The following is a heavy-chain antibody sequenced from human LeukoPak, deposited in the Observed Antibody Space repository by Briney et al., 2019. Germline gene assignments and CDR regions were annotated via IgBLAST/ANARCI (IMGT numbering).Heavy chain of an antibody. D-gene: IGHD3-22*01. J-gene: IGHJ6*03. CDR3: AKSSDYYYYYMDV. CDR1: GFTLSSYA. CDR2: ISGSGGST. V-gene: IGHV3-23*01. Sequence: GGSLRLSCAASGFTLSSYATSWVRQAPGKGLEWVSAISGSGGSTYYADSEKGQFTISRDNSKNTLYLQMNSLRAEDTAIYYCAKSSDYYYYYMDVWGKGTTVTVSS.